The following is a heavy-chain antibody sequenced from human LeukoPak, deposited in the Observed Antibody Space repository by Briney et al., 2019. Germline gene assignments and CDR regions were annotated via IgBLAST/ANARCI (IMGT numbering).Heavy chain of an antibody. V-gene: IGHV4-4*02. D-gene: IGHD6-19*01. J-gene: IGHJ3*02. CDR3: ARAGVIAVVSAFDI. Sequence: EASETLSLTCTVSGGSISSSNWWSWVRQPPGKGLEWIGEIYHSGSTNYNPSLKSRVTISVDKSKNQFSLKLSSVTAADTAVYYCARAGVIAVVSAFDIWGQGTMVTVSS. CDR1: GGSISSSNW. CDR2: IYHSGST.